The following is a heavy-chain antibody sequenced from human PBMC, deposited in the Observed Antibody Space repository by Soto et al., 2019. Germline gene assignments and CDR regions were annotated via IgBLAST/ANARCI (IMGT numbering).Heavy chain of an antibody. CDR1: ADIVSSKSAA. CDR2: TYYRSKWYN. V-gene: IGHV6-1*01. CDR3: ARTQSVFDY. Sequence: SPTLSLTCAISADIVSSKSAAWNCIRQSPSRGLEWLGRTYYRSKWYNEYAVSVKSRITINPDTSKNQFSLQLNSVTPEDTAVYYCARTQSVFDYWGQGTQVTVSS. J-gene: IGHJ4*02.